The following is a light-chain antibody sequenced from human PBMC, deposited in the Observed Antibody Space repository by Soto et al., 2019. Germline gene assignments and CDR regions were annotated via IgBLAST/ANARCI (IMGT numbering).Light chain of an antibody. J-gene: IGKJ5*01. CDR1: QKISSRY. Sequence: EIVLTQYPGTLSLSPGERATLSCRASQKISSRYLAWYLQKPGQAPRLLIYGASTRATGVPARFSGSGSGTDFTLTISSLEPEDFAVYYCQQRSNWPLITFGQGTRLEIK. V-gene: IGKV3D-20*02. CDR3: QQRSNWPLIT. CDR2: GAS.